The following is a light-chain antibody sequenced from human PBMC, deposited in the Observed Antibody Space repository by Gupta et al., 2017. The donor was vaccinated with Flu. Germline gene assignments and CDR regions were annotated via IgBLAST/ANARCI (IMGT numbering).Light chain of an antibody. CDR1: QSIDIW. V-gene: IGKV1-5*03. Sequence: SPSTLSASVGDRVTITCRARQSIDIWLAWYQQKPGKVPKLLIYKASTVEIGVPSRFSGSGSGTEFTLTINSLQPDDSATYYCQRYDSLWTFGQGTRVEVK. CDR2: KAS. J-gene: IGKJ1*01. CDR3: QRYDSLWT.